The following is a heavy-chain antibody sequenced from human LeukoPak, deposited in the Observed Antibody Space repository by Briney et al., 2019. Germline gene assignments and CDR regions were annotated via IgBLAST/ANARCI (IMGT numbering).Heavy chain of an antibody. CDR2: IKQDGSEK. J-gene: IGHJ6*02. CDR1: GFTFSSYW. Sequence: PGGSLRLSCAASGFTFSSYWMSWVRQAPGKGLEWVANIKQDGSEKYYVDSVKGRFTISRDNAKNSLYLQMNSLRAEDTALYYCANQRSGSFYYYGMDVWGQGTTVTVSS. CDR3: ANQRSGSFYYYGMDV. V-gene: IGHV3-7*03. D-gene: IGHD1-26*01.